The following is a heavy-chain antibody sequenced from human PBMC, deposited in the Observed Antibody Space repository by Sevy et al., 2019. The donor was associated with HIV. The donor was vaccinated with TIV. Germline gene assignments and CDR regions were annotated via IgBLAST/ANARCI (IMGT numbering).Heavy chain of an antibody. D-gene: IGHD6-13*01. CDR2: IYYTGSS. J-gene: IGHJ4*02. CDR1: GISISNYY. Sequence: SETLSLTCTVSGISISNYYWTWIRQPPGKGLEWIGYIYYTGSSDSNPSLKSRVTTSVDTSKNQFSLKLSSVTAADTAIYYCARGGPNQQQLDYFDSWGQGILVTV. V-gene: IGHV4-59*01. CDR3: ARGGPNQQQLDYFDS.